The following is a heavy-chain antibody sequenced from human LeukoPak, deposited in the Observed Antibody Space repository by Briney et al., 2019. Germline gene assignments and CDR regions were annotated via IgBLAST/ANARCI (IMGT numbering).Heavy chain of an antibody. V-gene: IGHV4-4*07. CDR3: ARGRYYYDSSNYFDY. D-gene: IGHD3-22*01. J-gene: IGHJ4*02. CDR1: GSSVNHYY. Sequence: PSETLSLTCTVSGSSVNHYYWNWLRQPPGKGLEWIGRIYTNGATNYNPSLKSRVTMSIDTSKNQFSLKLSSVTAADTAVYYCARGRYYYDSSNYFDYWSQGTPVTVSS. CDR2: IYTNGAT.